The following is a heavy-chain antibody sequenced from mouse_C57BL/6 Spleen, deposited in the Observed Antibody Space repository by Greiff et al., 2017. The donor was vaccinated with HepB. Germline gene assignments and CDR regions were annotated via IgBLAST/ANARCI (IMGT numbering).Heavy chain of an antibody. CDR3: ARPPITTVVPYWYFDV. CDR1: GFTFSDYG. D-gene: IGHD1-1*01. V-gene: IGHV5-17*01. J-gene: IGHJ1*03. CDR2: ISSGSSTI. Sequence: DVHLVESGGGLVKPGGSLKLSCAASGFTFSDYGMHWVRQAPEKGLEWVAYISSGSSTIYYADTVKGRFTISRDNAKNTLFLQMTSLRSEDTAMYYCARPPITTVVPYWYFDVWGTGTTVTVSS.